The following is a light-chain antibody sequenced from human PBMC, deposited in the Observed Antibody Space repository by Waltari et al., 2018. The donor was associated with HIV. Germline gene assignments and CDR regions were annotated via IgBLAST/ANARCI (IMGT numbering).Light chain of an antibody. Sequence: QSALTQPHSASGSPGQSVTISCTGTSSDVGAYNYVSWFQQHPGKAPKLMIYDVTKRPLGVPDRFSGSRPGNTASLAGSGLQAEDEADYYFASQAGSKDVFGGGTRLTV. J-gene: IGLJ2*01. CDR1: SSDVGAYNY. V-gene: IGLV2-8*01. CDR3: ASQAGSKDV. CDR2: DVT.